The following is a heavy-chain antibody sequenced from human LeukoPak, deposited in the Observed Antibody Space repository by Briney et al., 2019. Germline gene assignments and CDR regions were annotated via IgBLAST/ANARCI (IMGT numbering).Heavy chain of an antibody. CDR1: GFTFSSYG. J-gene: IGHJ3*02. D-gene: IGHD6-19*01. CDR2: IWYDGSNK. V-gene: IGHV3-33*01. CDR3: ARRGGSRGWGAFDI. Sequence: PGGSLRLSCAASGFTFSSYGMHWVRQAPGKGLEWVAVIWYDGSNKYYADSVKGRFTISRDNSKNTLYLQMSSLRVEDTAIYYCARRGGSRGWGAFDIWGQGTIVTVSS.